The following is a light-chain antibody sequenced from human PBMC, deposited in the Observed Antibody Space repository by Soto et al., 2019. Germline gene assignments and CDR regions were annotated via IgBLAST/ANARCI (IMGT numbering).Light chain of an antibody. CDR2: DAS. J-gene: IGKJ1*01. CDR3: KQYNSYPK. V-gene: IGKV1-5*01. Sequence: DIQITHSPSTLSASVVDRVTITFRASQSISSWLAWYQQKPGKAPKLLIYDASSLESGVPSRFSGSGSGKEFTLTISSLQPDDFATYYCKQYNSYPKFGQGTKVDIK. CDR1: QSISSW.